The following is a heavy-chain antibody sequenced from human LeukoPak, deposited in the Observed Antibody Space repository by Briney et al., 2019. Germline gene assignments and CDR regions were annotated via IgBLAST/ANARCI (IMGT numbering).Heavy chain of an antibody. J-gene: IGHJ4*02. D-gene: IGHD3-22*01. Sequence: SETLSLTCTVSGGSISSYYWSWIRQPAGKGLEWIGRIYTSGSTNYNPSLKSRVTMSVDTSTNQFSLKLSSVTAADTAVYFCARDISAYYYDSSGYYLDYWGQGTLVTVSS. CDR1: GGSISSYY. CDR2: IYTSGST. CDR3: ARDISAYYYDSSGYYLDY. V-gene: IGHV4-4*07.